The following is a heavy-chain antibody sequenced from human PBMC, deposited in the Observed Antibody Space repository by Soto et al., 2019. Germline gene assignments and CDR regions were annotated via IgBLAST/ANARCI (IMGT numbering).Heavy chain of an antibody. Sequence: GASVKVSCKASGYTFTSYDINWVRQATGQGLEWMGWMNPNSGNTGYAHKFQGRVTMTRNTSISTAYMELSSLRSEDTAVYYCARGDLDCSGGSCYRYMDVWGKGTTVTVSS. D-gene: IGHD2-15*01. V-gene: IGHV1-8*01. CDR2: MNPNSGNT. CDR3: ARGDLDCSGGSCYRYMDV. J-gene: IGHJ6*03. CDR1: GYTFTSYD.